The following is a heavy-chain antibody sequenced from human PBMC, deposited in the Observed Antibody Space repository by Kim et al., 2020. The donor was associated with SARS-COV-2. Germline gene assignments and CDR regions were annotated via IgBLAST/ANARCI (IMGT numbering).Heavy chain of an antibody. J-gene: IGHJ4*02. D-gene: IGHD3-10*01. Sequence: ADSGEGRFTTSRDNAKNTLYLQMTSLRAEDTAVYYCAEASLWFGTKYYFDYWDQGTLVTVSS. V-gene: IGHV3-23*01. CDR3: AEASLWFGTKYYFDY.